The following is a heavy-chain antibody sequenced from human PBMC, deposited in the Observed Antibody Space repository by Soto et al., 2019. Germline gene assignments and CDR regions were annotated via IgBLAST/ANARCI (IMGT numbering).Heavy chain of an antibody. J-gene: IGHJ6*02. V-gene: IGHV4-34*01. CDR1: GGSFSGYY. D-gene: IGHD6-13*01. Sequence: QVQLQQWGAGLLKPSETLSLTCAVYGGSFSGYYWSWIRQPPGKGLEWIGEINHSGSTNYNPSLKSRVTVSVDTCKNQFALKLSSVTAADAAVYYCARGPLLKAAAGARLDYYYGMDVWGQGTTVTVSS. CDR2: INHSGST. CDR3: ARGPLLKAAAGARLDYYYGMDV.